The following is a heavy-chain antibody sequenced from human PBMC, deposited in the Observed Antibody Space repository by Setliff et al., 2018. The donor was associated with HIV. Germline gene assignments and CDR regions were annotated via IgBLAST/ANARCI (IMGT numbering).Heavy chain of an antibody. CDR2: VYYDAST. J-gene: IGHJ5*02. CDR3: ARGRGAWFEGSWFDP. Sequence: PSETLSLTCTVSGGSISTHYWSWIRQPPGKGLEWIGTVYYDASTIYTPSLNSRVIISVDTSKSQFSLKLDSVTAADTALYFCARGRGAWFEGSWFDPWGQGILVTVSS. D-gene: IGHD3-10*01. V-gene: IGHV4-59*08. CDR1: GGSISTHY.